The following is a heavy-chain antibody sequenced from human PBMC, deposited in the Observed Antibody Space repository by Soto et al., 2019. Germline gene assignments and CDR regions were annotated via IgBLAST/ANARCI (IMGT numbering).Heavy chain of an antibody. CDR1: GFTVSSNY. Sequence: VQLVETGGGLIQPGGSLRLSCAASGFTVSSNYMNWVRQAPGKGLEWLSSIYSDGTTYYADSVKGRFTIPRDNFKNTLYLQMNNLRAEDTAVYYCAILSNWGQGTLVTVSS. J-gene: IGHJ4*02. CDR2: IYSDGTT. D-gene: IGHD6-6*01. CDR3: AILSN. V-gene: IGHV3-53*02.